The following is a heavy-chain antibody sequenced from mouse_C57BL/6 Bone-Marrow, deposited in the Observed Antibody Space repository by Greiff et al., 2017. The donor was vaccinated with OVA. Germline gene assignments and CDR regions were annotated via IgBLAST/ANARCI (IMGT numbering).Heavy chain of an antibody. V-gene: IGHV1-55*01. D-gene: IGHD2-3*01. CDR3: ARSDDGYYGYARDY. Sequence: VQLQQPGAELVKPGASVKMSCKASGYTFTSYWITWVKQRPGQGLEWIGDIYPGSGSTNYNEKFKSKATLTVDTSSSTAYMQLSSLTSEDSAGYYWARSDDGYYGYARDYWGQGTSVTVSS. CDR2: IYPGSGST. CDR1: GYTFTSYW. J-gene: IGHJ4*01.